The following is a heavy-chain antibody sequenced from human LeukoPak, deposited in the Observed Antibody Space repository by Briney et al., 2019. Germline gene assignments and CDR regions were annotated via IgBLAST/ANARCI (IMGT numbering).Heavy chain of an antibody. CDR2: ISGSGGST. D-gene: IGHD3-22*01. V-gene: IGHV3-23*01. J-gene: IGHJ4*02. Sequence: GGSLRLSCAASGFTFSSYGMSWVRQAPGKGLEWVSAISGSGGSTYDADSVKGRFTISRDKSKNTLYLQMNSLRAEDTAVYYCASDEMDYYDSSGYYYSEYWGQGTLVTVSS. CDR3: ASDEMDYYDSSGYYYSEY. CDR1: GFTFSSYG.